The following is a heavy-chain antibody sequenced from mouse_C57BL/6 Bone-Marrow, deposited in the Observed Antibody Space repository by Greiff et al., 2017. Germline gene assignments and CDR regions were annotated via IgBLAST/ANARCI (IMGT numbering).Heavy chain of an antibody. Sequence: VQLQQSGAELVRPGTSVKVSCKASGYAFTNYLIERVKQRPGQGLEWIGVINPGSGGTNYNEKFKGKATLTADKSSSTAYMQLSSLTSEDSAVYFCARLDSSGYYAMDYWGQGTSVTVSS. CDR1: GYAFTNYL. CDR3: ARLDSSGYYAMDY. V-gene: IGHV1-54*01. J-gene: IGHJ4*01. D-gene: IGHD3-2*02. CDR2: INPGSGGT.